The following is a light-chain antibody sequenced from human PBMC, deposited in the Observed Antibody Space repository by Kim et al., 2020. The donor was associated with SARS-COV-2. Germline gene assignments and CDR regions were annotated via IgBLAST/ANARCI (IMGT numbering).Light chain of an antibody. Sequence: QSVLTQPPSVSGAPGQRVTISCTGSNSNIGAGYDVHWYQQLPGTAPKLLIYGNSNRPSGVPDRFSGSESGTSASLAITGLQAEDEADYYGQSYDSSLSGSVVFGGGTQLTVL. J-gene: IGLJ2*01. CDR3: QSYDSSLSGSVV. V-gene: IGLV1-40*01. CDR1: NSNIGAGYD. CDR2: GNS.